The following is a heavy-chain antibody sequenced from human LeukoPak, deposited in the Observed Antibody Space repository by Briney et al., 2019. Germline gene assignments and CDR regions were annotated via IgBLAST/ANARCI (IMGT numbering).Heavy chain of an antibody. Sequence: GGSLRLSCGASGFTVSSNYMTWVRQAPGKGLEWVGRIKSKTDGGTTDYAAPVKGRFTISRDDSKNTLYLQMNSLKTEDTAVYYCTTVGRRKVNGWGQGTLVTVSS. CDR3: TTVGRRKVNG. J-gene: IGHJ4*02. V-gene: IGHV3-15*01. D-gene: IGHD2-15*01. CDR1: GFTVSSNY. CDR2: IKSKTDGGTT.